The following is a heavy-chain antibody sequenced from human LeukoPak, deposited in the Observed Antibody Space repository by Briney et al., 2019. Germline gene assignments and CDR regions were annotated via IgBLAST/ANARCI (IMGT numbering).Heavy chain of an antibody. CDR2: ISYDGSNK. J-gene: IGHJ4*02. CDR3: ARDDGAVAGTDY. V-gene: IGHV3-30*03. D-gene: IGHD6-19*01. Sequence: GGSLRLSCTASGFTFSTYNMNWVRQAPGKGLEWVAVISYDGSNKYYADSVKGRFTISRDNSKNTLYLQMNSLRAEDTAVYYCARDDGAVAGTDYWGQGTLVTVSS. CDR1: GFTFSTYN.